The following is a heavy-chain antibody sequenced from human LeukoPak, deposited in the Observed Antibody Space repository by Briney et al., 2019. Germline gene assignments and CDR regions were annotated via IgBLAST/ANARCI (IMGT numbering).Heavy chain of an antibody. CDR1: GFTFSDYY. CDR2: ISSSGSTI. CDR3: ARDQRADMVFDY. J-gene: IGHJ4*02. V-gene: IGHV3-11*04. D-gene: IGHD2-8*01. Sequence: SGGSLRLSCAASGFTFSDYYMSWIRQAPGKGLEWVSYISSSGSTIYYADSVKGRFTISRDNAKNSLYLQMNSLRAEDTAVYYCARDQRADMVFDYWGQGTLVTVSS.